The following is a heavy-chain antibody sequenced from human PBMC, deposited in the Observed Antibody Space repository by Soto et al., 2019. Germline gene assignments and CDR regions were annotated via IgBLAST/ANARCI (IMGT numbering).Heavy chain of an antibody. CDR1: GFTFSSYS. CDR2: ISSSSSYI. J-gene: IGHJ6*02. CDR3: AREQGRYSSSNYYYGMDV. Sequence: EVQLVESGGGLVKPGGSLRLSCAASGFTFSSYSMNWVRQAPGKGLEWVSSISSSSSYIYYADSVKGRFTISRDNAKNSLYLQMNSLRAEDTAVYYCAREQGRYSSSNYYYGMDVWGQGTTVTVSS. D-gene: IGHD6-13*01. V-gene: IGHV3-21*01.